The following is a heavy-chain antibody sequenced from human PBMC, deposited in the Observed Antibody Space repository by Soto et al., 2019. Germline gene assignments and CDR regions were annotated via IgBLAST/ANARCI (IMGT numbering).Heavy chain of an antibody. CDR2: INYRGTT. CDR3: ARDAPGVAPY. J-gene: IGHJ4*02. Sequence: QVQLQESGPGLVKPSQTLSLTCTVSGGSIIDGQTYLNWIRQHPERGLEWMGYINYRGTTNYSPALKSRIAISIEASKNLSALRLTSVTPADTAVYYCARDAPGVAPYWGQGTLVTVSS. CDR1: GGSIIDGQTY. V-gene: IGHV4-31*03. D-gene: IGHD2-15*01.